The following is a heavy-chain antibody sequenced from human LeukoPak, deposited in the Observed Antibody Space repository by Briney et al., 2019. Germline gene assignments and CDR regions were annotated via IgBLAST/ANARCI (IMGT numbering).Heavy chain of an antibody. D-gene: IGHD4-17*01. Sequence: GGSLRLSCAASGFTFSKYAMSWVRQAPGKGLEWVSAISGSDGNTFYADSVKGRFTISRDNSKNTFSLQMNNLRAEDTALYYCARDSSVPYGITDWGQGTLVTVS. J-gene: IGHJ4*02. CDR2: ISGSDGNT. CDR3: ARDSSVPYGITD. CDR1: GFTFSKYA. V-gene: IGHV3-23*01.